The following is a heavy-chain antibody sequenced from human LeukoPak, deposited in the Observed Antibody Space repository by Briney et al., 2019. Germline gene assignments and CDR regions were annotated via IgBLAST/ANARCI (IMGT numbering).Heavy chain of an antibody. CDR2: ISDSGTT. V-gene: IGHV4-59*01. CDR1: GGSISNYY. Sequence: SETLSLTCTVSGGSISNYYWRWVRQPPGEGMEWLGYISDSGTTNYDPSLKNRITTSLDTSKNQSSLQLRSVTAADTAVYYCARDFMVRGDQVNYYYYYMDVWGTGATITVSS. CDR3: ARDFMVRGDQVNYYYYYMDV. J-gene: IGHJ6*03. D-gene: IGHD3-10*01.